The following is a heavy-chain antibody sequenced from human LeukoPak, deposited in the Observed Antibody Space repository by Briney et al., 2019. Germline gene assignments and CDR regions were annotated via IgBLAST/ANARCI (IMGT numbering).Heavy chain of an antibody. Sequence: SETLSLTCTVSGGSISSGSYYWSWIRQPAGKGLEWIGRIYTSGSTHYNPSLKSRVTISVDTSKNQFSLKLSSVTAADTAVYYCARVAGGVSGSYAGDWGQGTLVTVSS. J-gene: IGHJ4*02. D-gene: IGHD1-26*01. CDR2: IYTSGST. CDR1: GGSISSGSYY. V-gene: IGHV4-61*02. CDR3: ARVAGGVSGSYAGD.